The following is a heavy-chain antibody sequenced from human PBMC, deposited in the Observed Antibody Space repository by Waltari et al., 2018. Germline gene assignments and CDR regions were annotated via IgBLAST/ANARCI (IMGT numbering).Heavy chain of an antibody. CDR1: GFTFNTFW. CDR3: ARDWEGDRPNFDY. V-gene: IGHV3-7*04. Sequence: EVQLVESGGGLVQPGGSLRLSCVASGFTFNTFWMSWVRQAPGKGLELGTDIKQDGRDTYYADSVKGRFTVSRDNAKNSLYLQMNSLRVEDTAVYYCARDWEGDRPNFDYWGQGTLVTVSS. CDR2: IKQDGRDT. J-gene: IGHJ4*02. D-gene: IGHD1-26*01.